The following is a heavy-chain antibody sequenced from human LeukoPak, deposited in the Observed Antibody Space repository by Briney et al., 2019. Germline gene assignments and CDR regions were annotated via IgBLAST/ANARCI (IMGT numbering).Heavy chain of an antibody. CDR1: GFTFSSYA. CDR3: AKSTRAVMAMMDV. Sequence: GGSLRLSCAASGFTFSSYAMSWVRQAPGKGLEWVSAISGSGGSTYYADSVKGRFTISRDNSKNTLYLQMNGLRAEDTAVYFCAKSTRAVMAMMDVWGKGTTVTVSS. CDR2: ISGSGGST. J-gene: IGHJ6*04. V-gene: IGHV3-23*01. D-gene: IGHD3-16*01.